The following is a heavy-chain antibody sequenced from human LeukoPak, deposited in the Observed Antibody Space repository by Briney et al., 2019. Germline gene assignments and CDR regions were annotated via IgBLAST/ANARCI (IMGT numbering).Heavy chain of an antibody. J-gene: IGHJ5*02. V-gene: IGHV3-7*04. CDR3: VRAHNPGGWFDP. Sequence: PGRSLTLSCAASGFTFSNYAIHWVRQAPGKGLEWVASINQDQNEIHYVDSVRGRFTISRDNAKNSLYLQMNSLTAEDTALYYCVRAHNPGGWFDPWGQGTLVTVSS. D-gene: IGHD3-10*01. CDR1: GFTFSNYA. CDR2: INQDQNEI.